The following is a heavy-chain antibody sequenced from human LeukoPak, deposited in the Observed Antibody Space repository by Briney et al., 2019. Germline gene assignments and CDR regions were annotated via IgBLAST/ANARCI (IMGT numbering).Heavy chain of an antibody. CDR2: ISYDGSNK. CDR1: GFTFSSYA. Sequence: GGSLRLFCAASGFTFSSYAMHWVRQGPGKGLEWVAVISYDGSNKYYADSVKGRFTISRGNSKNTLYLQMNSLRAEDTAVYYCATQPSIAAAGAVDYWGQGTVVTVSP. D-gene: IGHD6-13*01. V-gene: IGHV3-30*04. J-gene: IGHJ4*02. CDR3: ATQPSIAAAGAVDY.